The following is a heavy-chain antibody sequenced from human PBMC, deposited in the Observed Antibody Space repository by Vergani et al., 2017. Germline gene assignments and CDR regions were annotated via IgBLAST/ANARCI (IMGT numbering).Heavy chain of an antibody. V-gene: IGHV4-30-4*01. D-gene: IGHD3-3*01. Sequence: QVQLQESGPGLVKPSQTLSLTCTVSGGSISSGDYYWSWIRQPPGKGLEWIGYIYYSGSTYYNPSLKSRVTISVDTSKNQFSLKLSSVTAADTAVYYCARGASFLRFLEWLEYYYYMDVWGKGTTVTVSS. J-gene: IGHJ6*03. CDR3: ARGASFLRFLEWLEYYYYMDV. CDR2: IYYSGST. CDR1: GGSISSGDYY.